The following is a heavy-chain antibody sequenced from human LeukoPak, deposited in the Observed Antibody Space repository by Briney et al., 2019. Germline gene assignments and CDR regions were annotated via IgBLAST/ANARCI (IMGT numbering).Heavy chain of an antibody. CDR3: ASSQDTMVRGVIDY. Sequence: PSETLSLTCTVSGYSISSGYFWGWIRQPPGKGLEWIGTIHHSATTYYNPSLKSRVTISVDTSKNQFSLKLSSVTAADTAVYYCASSQDTMVRGVIDYWGQGTLVTVSS. V-gene: IGHV4-38-2*02. J-gene: IGHJ4*02. CDR1: GYSISSGYF. CDR2: IHHSATT. D-gene: IGHD3-10*01.